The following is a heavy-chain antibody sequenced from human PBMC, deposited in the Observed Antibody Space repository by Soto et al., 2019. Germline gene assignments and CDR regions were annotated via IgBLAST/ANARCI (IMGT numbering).Heavy chain of an antibody. D-gene: IGHD3-22*01. CDR1: GFTFSRYS. J-gene: IGHJ4*02. CDR3: ARDYYYDSSGFSPLDY. Sequence: PGGSLRLSCAASGFTFSRYSINWGRQAPGKGLEWVSSMTISGNSIYYGDSAKGRFTISRDNAKNSLYLQMNSLRAEDTAVYYCARDYYYDSSGFSPLDYWGQGTQVTVSS. CDR2: MTISGNSI. V-gene: IGHV3-21*01.